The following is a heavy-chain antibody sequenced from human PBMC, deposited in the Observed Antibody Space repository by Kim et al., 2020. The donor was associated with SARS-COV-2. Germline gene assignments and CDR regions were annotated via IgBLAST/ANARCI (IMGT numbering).Heavy chain of an antibody. CDR2: IYYSGST. Sequence: SETLSLTCTVSGGSISSYYWSWIRQPPGKGLEWIGYIYYSGSTNYNPSLKSRVTISVDTSKNQFSLKLSSVTAADTAVYYCARSLLRVPRSYYYYGMDVWGQGTTVTVSS. J-gene: IGHJ6*02. CDR1: GGSISSYY. V-gene: IGHV4-59*01. CDR3: ARSLLRVPRSYYYYGMDV. D-gene: IGHD3-10*01.